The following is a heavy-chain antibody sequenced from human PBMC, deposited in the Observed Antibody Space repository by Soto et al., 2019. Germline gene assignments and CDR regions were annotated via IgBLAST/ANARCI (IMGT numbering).Heavy chain of an antibody. J-gene: IGHJ5*02. CDR1: GGTFSSYT. CDR2: IIPILGIA. Sequence: SVKVSCKASGGTFSSYTISWVRQAPGQGLEWMGRIIPILGIANYAQKFQGRVTITADKSTSTAYMELSSLRSEDTAVYYCARGKSGPNCSSTSCPNWFDPWGQGTLVTVSS. D-gene: IGHD2-2*01. CDR3: ARGKSGPNCSSTSCPNWFDP. V-gene: IGHV1-69*02.